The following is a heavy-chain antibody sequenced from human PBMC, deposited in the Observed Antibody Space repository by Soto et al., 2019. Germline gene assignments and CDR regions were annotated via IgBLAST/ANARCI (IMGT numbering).Heavy chain of an antibody. CDR3: ARGRMDYEH. D-gene: IGHD4-17*01. Sequence: QVQLQESGPGLVKPSETLSLTCTVSGGFIGSYYWSWIRQPPGKGLEWIGYIYYSGTTNYNPSLKSRVSISVDTSKNQFSLKLSSVSAADTAVYYCARGRMDYEHWGQGTLVTVSS. V-gene: IGHV4-59*08. CDR2: IYYSGTT. CDR1: GGFIGSYY. J-gene: IGHJ4*02.